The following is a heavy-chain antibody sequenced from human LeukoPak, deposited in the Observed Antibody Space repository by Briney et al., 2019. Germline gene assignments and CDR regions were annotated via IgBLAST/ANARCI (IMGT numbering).Heavy chain of an antibody. CDR2: IRSQSYGEMT. CDR1: VFSLGDFA. D-gene: IGHD3-22*01. V-gene: IGHV3-49*04. Sequence: GGSLRLSCSGSVFSLGDFALSWVRQAPGTGLEWIGLIRSQSYGEMTYYAAPVKGRFSLSRDNSKSIAYLRMSSLKPEETAVYYCSIWREDLTGYYPLDFWGQGTLVSVSS. CDR3: SIWREDLTGYYPLDF. J-gene: IGHJ4*02.